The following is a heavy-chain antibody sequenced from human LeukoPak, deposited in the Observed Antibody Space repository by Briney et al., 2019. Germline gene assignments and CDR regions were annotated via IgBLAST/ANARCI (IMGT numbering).Heavy chain of an antibody. D-gene: IGHD3-22*01. V-gene: IGHV4-39*01. CDR3: ARHLRDSSGYRPYYFDY. CDR1: GGSISSSSYY. J-gene: IGHJ4*02. Sequence: SETLSLTCTVSGGSISSSSYYWGWIRQPPGKGLEWIGSIYYSGSTYYNPSHKSRVTISVDTSKNQFSLKLSSVTAADTAVYYCARHLRDSSGYRPYYFDYWGQGTLVTVSS. CDR2: IYYSGST.